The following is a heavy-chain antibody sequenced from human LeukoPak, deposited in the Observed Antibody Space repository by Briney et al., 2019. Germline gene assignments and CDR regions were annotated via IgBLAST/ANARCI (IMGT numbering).Heavy chain of an antibody. D-gene: IGHD3-10*01. V-gene: IGHV4-34*01. Sequence: SETLSLTCAVYGGSFSGYYWSWIRQPPGKGLEWIGEINHSGSTNYNPSLKSRVTISVDTSKNQFSLKLSSVTAADTAVYYCARRDYYGSGSYLNWGQGTLVTVSS. J-gene: IGHJ4*02. CDR3: ARRDYYGSGSYLN. CDR2: INHSGST. CDR1: GGSFSGYY.